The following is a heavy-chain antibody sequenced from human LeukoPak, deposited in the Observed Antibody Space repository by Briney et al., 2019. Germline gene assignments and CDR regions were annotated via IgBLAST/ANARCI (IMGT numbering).Heavy chain of an antibody. CDR2: ISSSGSTI. CDR3: ARVYYDSSGYPDY. CDR1: GFTFSSYE. V-gene: IGHV3-48*03. J-gene: IGHJ4*02. Sequence: RGSLRLSCAASGFTFSSYEMNWVRQAPGKGLEWVSYISSSGSTIYYADSVKGRFTISRDNAKNSLYLQMNSLRAEDTAVYYCARVYYDSSGYPDYWGQGTLVTVSS. D-gene: IGHD3-22*01.